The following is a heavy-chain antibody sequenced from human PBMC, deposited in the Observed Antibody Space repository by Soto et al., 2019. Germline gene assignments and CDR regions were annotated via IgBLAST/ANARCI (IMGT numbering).Heavy chain of an antibody. CDR2: ISAYNGNT. CDR1: GYTFTSYG. V-gene: IGHV1-18*01. D-gene: IGHD2-21*01. Sequence: SCKASGYTFTSYGISWVRQAPGQGLEWMGWISAYNGNTNYAQKLQGRVTMTTDTSTSTAYMELRSLRSDDTAVYYCAREAYCGGDCSDDAFDIWGQGTMVTVSS. J-gene: IGHJ3*02. CDR3: AREAYCGGDCSDDAFDI.